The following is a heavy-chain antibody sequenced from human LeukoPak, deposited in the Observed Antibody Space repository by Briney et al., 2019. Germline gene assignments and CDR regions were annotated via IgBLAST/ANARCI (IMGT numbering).Heavy chain of an antibody. V-gene: IGHV3-53*05. D-gene: IGHD3-22*01. CDR1: GFTVSSNY. J-gene: IGHJ4*02. CDR3: ARDLAPLVVVITTLDY. CDR2: IYSGGST. Sequence: PGGSLRLSCAASGFTVSSNYMSWVRQAPGKGLEWVSVIYSGGSTYYADSVKGRFTISRDNSKNTLYLQMNSLRADDTAVYYCARDLAPLVVVITTLDYWGQGTLVTVSS.